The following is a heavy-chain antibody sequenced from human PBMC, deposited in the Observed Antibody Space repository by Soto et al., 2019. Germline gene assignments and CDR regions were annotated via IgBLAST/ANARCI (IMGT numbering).Heavy chain of an antibody. V-gene: IGHV3-33*01. CDR1: GFTFSSYG. CDR3: ARSGLRRHNWFDP. J-gene: IGHJ5*02. D-gene: IGHD4-17*01. CDR2: IWYDGSNK. Sequence: LRLSCAASGFTFSSYGMHWVRQAPGKGLEWVAVIWYDGSNKYYADSVKGRFTISRDNSKNTLYLQMNSLRAEDTAVYYCARSGLRRHNWFDPWGQGTLVTVSS.